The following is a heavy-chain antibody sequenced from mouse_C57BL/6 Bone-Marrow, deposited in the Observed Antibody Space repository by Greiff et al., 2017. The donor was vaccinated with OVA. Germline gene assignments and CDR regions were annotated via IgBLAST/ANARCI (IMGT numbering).Heavy chain of an antibody. Sequence: EVQLQESGPVLVKPGASVKMSCKASGYTFTDYYMNWVKQSHGKSLEWIGVINPYNGGTSYNQKFKGKATLTVDKSSSTAYMELNSLTSEDSAVYYCARKNDYDGRPFAYWGQGTLVTVSA. V-gene: IGHV1-19*01. CDR1: GYTFTDYY. CDR3: ARKNDYDGRPFAY. J-gene: IGHJ3*01. D-gene: IGHD2-4*01. CDR2: INPYNGGT.